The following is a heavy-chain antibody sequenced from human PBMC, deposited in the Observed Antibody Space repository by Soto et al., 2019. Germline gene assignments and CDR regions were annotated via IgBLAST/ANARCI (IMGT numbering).Heavy chain of an antibody. D-gene: IGHD2-2*01. CDR3: ARGRTGIVVVPAAIRSVSWFDP. CDR2: INHSGST. J-gene: IGHJ5*02. V-gene: IGHV4-34*01. Sequence: QVQLQQWGAGLLKPSETLSLTCAVYGGSFSGYYWSWIRQPPGKGLEWIGEINHSGSTNYNPSLKRRVTISVDTSKNQFSLKLSSVTAADTAVYYCARGRTGIVVVPAAIRSVSWFDPWGQGTLVTVSS. CDR1: GGSFSGYY.